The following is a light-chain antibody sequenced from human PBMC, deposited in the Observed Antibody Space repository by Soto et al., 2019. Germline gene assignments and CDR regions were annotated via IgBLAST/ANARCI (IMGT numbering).Light chain of an antibody. V-gene: IGKV1-5*03. CDR1: ESISSW. CDR3: HQYSASHT. Sequence: DIQMTQSPSTLSASVGDRIIITCRASESISSWLAWYQQKPGKAPKLLIYKASTLESGVPSRFSASGSGTEFTLTISSLQPDDSVTYFCHQYSASHTFGGGTKVDIK. CDR2: KAS. J-gene: IGKJ4*01.